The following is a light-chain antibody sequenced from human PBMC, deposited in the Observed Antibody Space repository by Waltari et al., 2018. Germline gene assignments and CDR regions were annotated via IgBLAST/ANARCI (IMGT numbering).Light chain of an antibody. V-gene: IGKV3-20*01. CDR3: QHYLRLPVT. CDR1: QSVSRA. J-gene: IGKJ1*01. Sequence: EIVFTQSPLTLSLSLGERASVSCRASQSVSRALDWYQQKPGQAPRLLIYGASTRSTGIPDRFSGSGSGTDFSLTISRLEPDDFAVYYFQHYLRLPVTFGQGTTVEI. CDR2: GAS.